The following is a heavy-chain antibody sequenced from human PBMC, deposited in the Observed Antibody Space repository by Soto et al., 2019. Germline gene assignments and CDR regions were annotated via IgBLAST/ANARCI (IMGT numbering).Heavy chain of an antibody. J-gene: IGHJ4*02. V-gene: IGHV4-59*01. Sequence: SETLSLTCTVSGGSISSYYWSWIRQPPGKGLEWIGYIYYSGSTNYNPSLKSRVTISVDTSKNQFSLKLSSVTAADTAMYYCARNVVRFDYWGQGTLVTVSS. CDR1: GGSISSYY. D-gene: IGHD2-21*01. CDR2: IYYSGST. CDR3: ARNVVRFDY.